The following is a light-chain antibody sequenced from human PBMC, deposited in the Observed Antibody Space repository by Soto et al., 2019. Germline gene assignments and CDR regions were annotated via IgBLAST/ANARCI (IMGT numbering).Light chain of an antibody. J-gene: IGLJ1*01. CDR1: TSNIESNT. CDR2: SNN. V-gene: IGLV1-44*01. Sequence: QSVLTQPRSASGSPGQMVTISCSGSTSNIESNTVNWYQQVPGTAPKLLIYSNNQRPSGVPDRFSGSKSGTSASLAISGLQSEDEADYFCGAWDDSLNGSVFGIGTKVTVL. CDR3: GAWDDSLNGSV.